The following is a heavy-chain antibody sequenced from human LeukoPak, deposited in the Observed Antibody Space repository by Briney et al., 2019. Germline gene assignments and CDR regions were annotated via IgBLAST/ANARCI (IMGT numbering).Heavy chain of an antibody. CDR3: ARLRAYDYGDYYYYGMDV. J-gene: IGHJ6*02. V-gene: IGHV4-59*01. D-gene: IGHD4-17*01. CDR1: GGSISSYY. CDR2: IYYSGST. Sequence: SETLSLTCTVSGGSISSYYWSWIRQPPGKGLEWIGNIYYSGSTNYNPSLKSRVTISVDTSKNQFSLKLSSVTAADTAVYYCARLRAYDYGDYYYYGMDVWGQGTTVTVSS.